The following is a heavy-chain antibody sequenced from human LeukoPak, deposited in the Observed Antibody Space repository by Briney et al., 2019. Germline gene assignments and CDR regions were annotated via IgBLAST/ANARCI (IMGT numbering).Heavy chain of an antibody. D-gene: IGHD3-22*01. V-gene: IGHV3-9*01. CDR1: GFTFDDYA. Sequence: GRSLRLSCAASGFTFDDYAMHWVRQAPGKGLEWVSGISWNSGRTGYADSVKGRFTISGDNAKNSLYVQMNSLRAEDTALYYCAKGHYYDSSGYIDYWGQGTLVTVSS. CDR2: ISWNSGRT. J-gene: IGHJ4*02. CDR3: AKGHYYDSSGYIDY.